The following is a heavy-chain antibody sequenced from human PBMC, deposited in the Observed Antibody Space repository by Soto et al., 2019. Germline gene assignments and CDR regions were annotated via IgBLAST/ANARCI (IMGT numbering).Heavy chain of an antibody. Sequence: SETLSLTCTVSGGSISSSDWWSWVRQPPGKGLEWIGEIYHSGSTNCNPSLKSRITISVDKSKNQFSLKLNSVTAADTAVYYCAKKIYDDYGYFDYWGQGTLVTVSS. J-gene: IGHJ4*02. V-gene: IGHV4-4*02. D-gene: IGHD4-17*01. CDR3: AKKIYDDYGYFDY. CDR1: GGSISSSDW. CDR2: IYHSGST.